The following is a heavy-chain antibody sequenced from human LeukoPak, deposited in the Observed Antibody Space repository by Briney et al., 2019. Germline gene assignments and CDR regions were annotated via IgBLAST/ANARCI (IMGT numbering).Heavy chain of an antibody. J-gene: IGHJ4*02. V-gene: IGHV4-59*01. CDR3: ARQPSSWFTSFDS. CDR2: IYYSGST. D-gene: IGHD6-13*01. Sequence: PSETLSLTCTVSGGSLSSYFWSWIRQPPGKGLEWIAYIYYSGSTNYNPSLKSRVTISVDTSKNQFSLKLSSVTAADTAVHYCARQPSSWFTSFDSWGQGTLVTVSS. CDR1: GGSLSSYF.